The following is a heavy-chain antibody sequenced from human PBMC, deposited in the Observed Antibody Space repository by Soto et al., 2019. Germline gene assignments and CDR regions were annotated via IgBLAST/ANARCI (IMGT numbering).Heavy chain of an antibody. D-gene: IGHD1-26*01. V-gene: IGHV1-46*01. CDR3: ARSSGGNFGIIIEGNNWFAA. Sequence: ASVKVSCKAPRDTFTSYYINWVRQAPGQGLEWMGVINPHGGSTAYAQKFKGRVTLTRDTSASTVYMEVSSLTSEDTAMYYCARSSGGNFGIIIEGNNWFAAWGEGTLVRVSS. J-gene: IGHJ5*02. CDR1: RDTFTSYY. CDR2: INPHGGST.